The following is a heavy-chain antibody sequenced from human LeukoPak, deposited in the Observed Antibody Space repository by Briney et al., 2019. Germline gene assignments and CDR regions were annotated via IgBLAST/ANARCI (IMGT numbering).Heavy chain of an antibody. Sequence: PGGSLRLSCAASGFTFIRYGMTWVRQAPGKGLEWVSTISAGAGTTYYADSVKGRFTISRDNSKNTLYLQMNSLRAEDTAVYYCARDGSSSWYIVDFWFDPWGQGTLVTVSS. CDR1: GFTFIRYG. CDR3: ARDGSSSWYIVDFWFDP. CDR2: ISAGAGTT. D-gene: IGHD6-13*01. V-gene: IGHV3-23*01. J-gene: IGHJ5*02.